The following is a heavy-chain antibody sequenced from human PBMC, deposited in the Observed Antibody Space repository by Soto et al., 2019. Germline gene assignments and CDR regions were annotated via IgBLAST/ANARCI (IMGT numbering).Heavy chain of an antibody. V-gene: IGHV4-38-2*01. CDR1: GYAISSGYY. CDR2: IYHSGST. D-gene: IGHD3-22*01. J-gene: IGHJ3*02. CDR3: ARVAYYYDSSGYADAFDI. Sequence: PSETLSLTCAVSGYAISSGYYWGWIRQPPGKGLEWIGSIYHSGSTYYNPSLKSRVTISVDTSKNQFSLKLCSVTAADTAVYYCARVAYYYDSSGYADAFDIWGQGTMVTVSS.